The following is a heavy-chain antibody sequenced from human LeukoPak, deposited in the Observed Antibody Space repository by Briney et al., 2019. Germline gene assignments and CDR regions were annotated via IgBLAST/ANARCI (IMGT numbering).Heavy chain of an antibody. CDR2: INHSENT. D-gene: IGHD4-11*01. V-gene: IGHV4-34*01. CDR1: GGSFSGYF. Sequence: PSETLSLTCAVYGGSFSGYFWSWIRQPPGKGLEWIGEINHSENTNYNPSLKSRVTISVDTSKNQFSLKLSSVTAADTAVYYCARQKPSTFRQYGRGRPLDSWGQGTLVTVSS. J-gene: IGHJ4*02. CDR3: ARQKPSTFRQYGRGRPLDS.